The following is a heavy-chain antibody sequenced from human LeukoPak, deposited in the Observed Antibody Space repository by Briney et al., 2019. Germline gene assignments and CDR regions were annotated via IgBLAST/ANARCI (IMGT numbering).Heavy chain of an antibody. Sequence: PSETLSLTCAVSGASISIYHWSWIRQPPGKGLEWIGFFYYSGNTNYNPSLRSRVAISVDTSKNQFSLHLRSVTAADTAVYYCARAPYGRDTNGYYMDAWGKGTTVTVSS. CDR1: GASISIYH. CDR2: FYYSGNT. CDR3: ARAPYGRDTNGYYMDA. V-gene: IGHV4-59*01. J-gene: IGHJ6*03. D-gene: IGHD2-8*01.